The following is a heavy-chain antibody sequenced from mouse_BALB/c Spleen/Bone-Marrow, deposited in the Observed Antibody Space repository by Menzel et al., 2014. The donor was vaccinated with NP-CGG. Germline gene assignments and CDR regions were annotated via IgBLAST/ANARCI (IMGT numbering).Heavy chain of an antibody. Sequence: EVQLQESGAELVKPGASVKLSCTASGFNIKDTYMHWVKQRPEQGLEWIGRIDPANGNTNYDPRFQGKATITADTSSNTAYLQLSSLTSEDTAVYYCARYGGRYYAMDYWGQGTSVTDSS. CDR2: IDPANGNT. CDR3: ARYGGRYYAMDY. J-gene: IGHJ4*01. CDR1: GFNIKDTY. V-gene: IGHV14-3*02. D-gene: IGHD1-1*01.